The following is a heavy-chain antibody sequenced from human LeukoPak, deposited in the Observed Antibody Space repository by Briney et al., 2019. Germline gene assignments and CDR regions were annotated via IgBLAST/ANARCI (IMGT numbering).Heavy chain of an antibody. CDR2: FDPEDGET. Sequence: ASVKVSCKVSGYTLTELSMHWVRQAPGKGLEWMGGFDPEDGETIYAQKFQGRVTMTEDTSTDTAYMELSSLRSEDTAVYYCATSYYGSGSYFVGWFDPWAREPWSPSPQ. V-gene: IGHV1-24*01. CDR3: ATSYYGSGSYFVGWFDP. J-gene: IGHJ5*02. D-gene: IGHD3-10*01. CDR1: GYTLTELS.